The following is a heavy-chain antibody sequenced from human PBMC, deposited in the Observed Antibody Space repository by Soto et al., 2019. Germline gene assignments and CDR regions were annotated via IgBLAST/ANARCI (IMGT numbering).Heavy chain of an antibody. CDR1: GYSLTSYW. J-gene: IGHJ4*02. CDR2: IYPVDSDT. CDR3: ASSPAAGTDFDY. V-gene: IGHV5-51*01. Sequence: ESLNTSSKGCGYSLTSYWISWVSQIPVKGLDWMGIIYPVDSDTRYSPSFQGQVTISADKSISTAYLQWSSLKASDTARYYRASSPAAGTDFDYSGQRTLVTASS. D-gene: IGHD1-1*01.